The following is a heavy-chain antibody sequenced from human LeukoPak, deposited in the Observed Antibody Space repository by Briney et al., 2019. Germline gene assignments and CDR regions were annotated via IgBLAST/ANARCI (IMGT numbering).Heavy chain of an antibody. V-gene: IGHV4-59*08. CDR1: GGSISGNY. CDR3: ARIITGTVALDY. J-gene: IGHJ4*02. Sequence: SETLSLTCTVSGGSISGNYWSWIRQPLGKRLEWIGYIFYVGSTIYNPSLKSRVTISVDTSKSQFSLQLSSVTAADTAVYYCARIITGTVALDYWGQGTLVTVSS. D-gene: IGHD1-14*01. CDR2: IFYVGST.